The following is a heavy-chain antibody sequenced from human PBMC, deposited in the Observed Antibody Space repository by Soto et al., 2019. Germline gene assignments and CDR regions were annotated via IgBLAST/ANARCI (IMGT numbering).Heavy chain of an antibody. Sequence: GGSLRLSCAAAGFTFSSYSMSWVRQAQGKGLEWVSVFRTSGDGGTTYYADSVKGRFTISRDNSKNMLFLQMNSLRAEDTAIYYCAKKVNSGPGSQYFDYWGQGTLVTASS. CDR1: GFTFSSYS. V-gene: IGHV3-23*01. CDR3: AKKVNSGPGSQYFDY. D-gene: IGHD3-10*01. J-gene: IGHJ4*02. CDR2: FRTSGDGGTT.